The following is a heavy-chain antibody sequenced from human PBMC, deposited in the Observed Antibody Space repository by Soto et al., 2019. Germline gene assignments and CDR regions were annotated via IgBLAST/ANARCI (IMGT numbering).Heavy chain of an antibody. V-gene: IGHV3-21*01. CDR1: GFTFSSYS. J-gene: IGHJ4*02. D-gene: IGHD1-7*01. CDR3: ARPRADNWNYRYYFDY. CDR2: ISSSSSYI. Sequence: EVQLVESGGGLVKPGGSLRLSCAASGFTFSSYSMNWVRQAPGKGLEWVSSISSSSSYIYYADSVKGRFTISRDNAKNSLYLQMNSLRAEDTAVYYCARPRADNWNYRYYFDYWGQGALVTVSS.